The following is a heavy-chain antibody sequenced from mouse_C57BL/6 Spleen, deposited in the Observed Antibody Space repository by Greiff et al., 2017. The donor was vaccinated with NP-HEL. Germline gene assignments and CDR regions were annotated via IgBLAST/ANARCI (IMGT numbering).Heavy chain of an antibody. V-gene: IGHV5-4*03. CDR3: ARGDYYGSSYDAMDY. CDR1: GFTFSSYA. CDR2: ISDGGSYT. J-gene: IGHJ4*01. D-gene: IGHD1-1*01. Sequence: EVNVVESGGGLVKPGGSLKLSCAASGFTFSSYAMSWVRQTPEKRLEWVATISDGGSYTYYPDNVKGRFTISRDNAKNNLYLQMSHLKSEDTAMYYCARGDYYGSSYDAMDYWGQGTSVTVSS.